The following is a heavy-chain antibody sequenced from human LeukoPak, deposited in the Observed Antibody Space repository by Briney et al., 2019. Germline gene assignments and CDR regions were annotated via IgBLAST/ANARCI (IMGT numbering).Heavy chain of an antibody. V-gene: IGHV4-34*01. D-gene: IGHD1-26*01. CDR2: INHSGST. CDR1: GGSFSGYY. J-gene: IGHJ4*02. CDR3: ARATQLLGATGYFDY. Sequence: SKTLSLTCAVYGGSFSGYYWSWIRQPPGKGLEWIGEINHSGSTNYNPSLKSRVTISVDTSKNQFSLKLSSVTAADTAVYYCARATQLLGATGYFDYWGQGTLVTVSS.